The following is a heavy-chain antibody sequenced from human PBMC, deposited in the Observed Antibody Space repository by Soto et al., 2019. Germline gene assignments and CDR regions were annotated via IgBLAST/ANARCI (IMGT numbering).Heavy chain of an antibody. CDR2: IYPGDSDT. CDR1: GYSFTSYW. D-gene: IGHD3-10*02. V-gene: IGHV5-51*01. Sequence: HGESLKISCKGSGYSFTSYWIGWVRQMPGKGLEWMGIIYPGDSDTRYSPSFQGQVTTSADKSITTAYLQWRSRKASDTAIYSCARGGTVTMFGYWGLGTLVTVSS. J-gene: IGHJ4*02. CDR3: ARGGTVTMFGY.